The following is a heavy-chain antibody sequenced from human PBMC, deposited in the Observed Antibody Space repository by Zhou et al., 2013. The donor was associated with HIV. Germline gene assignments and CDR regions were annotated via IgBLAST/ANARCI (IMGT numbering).Heavy chain of an antibody. CDR2: FDPENRET. Sequence: QVQLVQSGAEVKKPGASVKVSCKVSGYALTDLLIHWVRQAPGSGLEWMGRFDPENRETTYTQKFQDRVTMTGDTSSDTAYFEATSLTSDDTAVYYCAIDRVLQQRLDNALAIWGQGTWSPSLQ. J-gene: IGHJ3*02. CDR3: AIDRVLQQRLDNALAI. V-gene: IGHV1-24*01. CDR1: GYALTDLL. D-gene: IGHD3-16*01.